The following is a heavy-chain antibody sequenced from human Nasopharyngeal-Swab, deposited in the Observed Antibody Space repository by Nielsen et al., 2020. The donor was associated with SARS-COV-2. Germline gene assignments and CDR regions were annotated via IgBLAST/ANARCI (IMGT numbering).Heavy chain of an antibody. Sequence: GESLKISCQGSGYSFSTYCIGWVRQIPGRGLEWMGIIYPGDSTPRYRPSFQGQVTISADKSSTAYLQLSSLKASDTAMYCCARLYDGYVDYWGQGTLVTVSS. V-gene: IGHV5-51*01. CDR3: ARLYDGYVDY. D-gene: IGHD3-22*01. CDR2: IYPGDSTP. J-gene: IGHJ4*02. CDR1: GYSFSTYC.